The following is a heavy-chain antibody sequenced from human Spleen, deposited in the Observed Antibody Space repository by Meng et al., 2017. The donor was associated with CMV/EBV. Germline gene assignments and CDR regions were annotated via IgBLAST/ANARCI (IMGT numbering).Heavy chain of an antibody. CDR3: ARGVSTGTTGIYYYYGMDV. CDR1: GFTFSSYW. CDR2: IKQDGSEK. D-gene: IGHD1-7*01. V-gene: IGHV3-7*01. J-gene: IGHJ6*02. Sequence: GESLKISCAASGFTFSSYWMSWVRQAPGKGLEWVANIKQDGSEKYYVDSVKGRITISRDNAKNSLYLQMNSLRAEDTAVYYCARGVSTGTTGIYYYYGMDVWGQGTTVTVSS.